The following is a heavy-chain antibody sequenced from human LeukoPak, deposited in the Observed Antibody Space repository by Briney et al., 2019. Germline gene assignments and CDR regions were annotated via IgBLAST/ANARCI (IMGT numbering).Heavy chain of an antibody. Sequence: ASVKVSCKASGYTFTGYYMHWVQQAPGQGLEWMGWINPNSGGTNYAQKFQGRVTMTRDTSISTAYMELSRLRSDDTAVYYCAREVEDYYDSSGCYFDYWGQGTLVTVSS. CDR2: INPNSGGT. D-gene: IGHD3-22*01. CDR3: AREVEDYYDSSGCYFDY. V-gene: IGHV1-2*02. CDR1: GYTFTGYY. J-gene: IGHJ4*02.